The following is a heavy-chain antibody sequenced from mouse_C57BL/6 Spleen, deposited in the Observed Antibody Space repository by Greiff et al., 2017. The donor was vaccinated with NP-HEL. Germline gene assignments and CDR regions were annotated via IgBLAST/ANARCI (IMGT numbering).Heavy chain of an antibody. CDR3: ATLPRL. CDR1: GYTFTSYW. J-gene: IGHJ3*02. V-gene: IGHV1-50*01. Sequence: QVHVKQPGAELVKPGASVKLSCKASGYTFTSYWMQWVKQRPGQGLEWIGEIDPSDSYTNSNQKFKGKATLTVDTSSSTAYMQLSSLTSEDSAVYYCATLPRLWGQGTLVTVSA. CDR2: IDPSDSYT.